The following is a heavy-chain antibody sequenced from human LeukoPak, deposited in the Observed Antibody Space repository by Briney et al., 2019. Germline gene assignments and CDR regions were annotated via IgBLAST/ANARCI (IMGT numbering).Heavy chain of an antibody. CDR3: ARDLTDYGDYGYGMDV. V-gene: IGHV1-18*01. D-gene: IGHD4-17*01. J-gene: IGHJ6*02. Sequence: GASVKVSCKAPGYTFTSYGISWVRQAPGQGLEWMGWISAYNGNTNYAQKLQGRVTMTTDTSTSTAYMELRSLRSDDTAVYYCARDLTDYGDYGYGMDVWGQGTTVTVSS. CDR1: GYTFTSYG. CDR2: ISAYNGNT.